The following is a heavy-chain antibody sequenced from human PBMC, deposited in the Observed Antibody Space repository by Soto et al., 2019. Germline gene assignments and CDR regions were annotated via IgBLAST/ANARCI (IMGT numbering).Heavy chain of an antibody. CDR3: ARGVTMIVVDTYDAFDI. V-gene: IGHV1-8*01. Sequence: ASVKVSCKASGYTFTSYDINWVRQATGQGLEWMGWMNPNSGNKGYAQKFQGRVTMTRNTSISTAYMELSSLRSEDTAVYYCARGVTMIVVDTYDAFDIWGQGTMVTVSS. J-gene: IGHJ3*02. CDR1: GYTFTSYD. D-gene: IGHD3-22*01. CDR2: MNPNSGNK.